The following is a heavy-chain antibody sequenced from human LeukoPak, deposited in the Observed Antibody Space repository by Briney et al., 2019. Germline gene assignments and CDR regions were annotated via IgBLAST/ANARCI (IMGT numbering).Heavy chain of an antibody. CDR1: GGTFSSYA. CDR2: IIPFFGKA. CDR3: AGTIESSTSLRY. V-gene: IGHV1-69*01. Sequence: SVKVSCKASGGTFSSYAISWVRQAPGQGLEWMGGIIPFFGKANYAQKFQGRVTITADASTSTAYMELSSLRSEDTAVYYCAGTIESSTSLRYWGQGTLVTVSS. D-gene: IGHD2-2*01. J-gene: IGHJ4*02.